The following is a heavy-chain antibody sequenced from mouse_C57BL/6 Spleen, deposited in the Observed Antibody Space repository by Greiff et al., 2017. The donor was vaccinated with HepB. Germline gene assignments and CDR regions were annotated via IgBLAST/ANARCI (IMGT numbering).Heavy chain of an antibody. V-gene: IGHV3-6*01. CDR3: ARAAKYNYASRP. J-gene: IGHJ2*01. D-gene: IGHD1-3*01. CDR2: ISYDGSN. CDR1: GYSITSGYY. Sequence: EVQLQESGPGLVKPSQSLSLTCSVTGYSITSGYYWNWIRQFPGNKLEWMGYISYDGSNNYNPSLKNRISITRDTSKNQFFLKLNSVTTEDTATYNTARAAKYNYASRPWGENTPLSVSS.